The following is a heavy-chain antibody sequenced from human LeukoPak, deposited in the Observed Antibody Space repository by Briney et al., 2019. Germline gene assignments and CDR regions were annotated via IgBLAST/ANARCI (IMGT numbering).Heavy chain of an antibody. CDR3: FGRGV. V-gene: IGHV4-34*01. CDR1: GGSFSGYY. J-gene: IGHJ4*02. CDR2: INHSGST. Sequence: SETLSLTCAVYGGSFSGYYWSWIRQPPGKGPEWIGEINHSGSTNYNPSLKSRVTISVDTSKNQFSLKPSSVTAADTAVYYCFGRGVWGQGTLVTVSS. D-gene: IGHD3-10*01.